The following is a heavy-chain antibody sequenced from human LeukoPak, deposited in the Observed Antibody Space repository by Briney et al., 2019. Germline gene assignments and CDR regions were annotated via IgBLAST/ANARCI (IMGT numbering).Heavy chain of an antibody. CDR1: RAPISSDH. D-gene: IGHD6-13*01. CDR2: YDYSGST. J-gene: IGHJ4*02. Sequence: SETLSLTCSGSRAPISSDHWSWIPQTPGKGLVWIGDYDYSGSTKYNPSLKSGVTISLDMSKNHFYLKLSSVTAADAAVYYCARRIASARRIASSGKGFDYWGQGTLVTVSS. CDR3: ARRIASARRIASSGKGFDY. V-gene: IGHV4-59*01.